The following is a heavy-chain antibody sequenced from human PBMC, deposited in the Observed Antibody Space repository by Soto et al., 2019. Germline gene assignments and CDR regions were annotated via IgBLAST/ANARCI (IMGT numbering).Heavy chain of an antibody. CDR3: AKHPSYATTWYVDY. CDR1: GFTFGSYA. CDR2: IRGNGGTT. V-gene: IGHV3-23*01. Sequence: EVQVLESGGGLVQPGGSLRLSCAASGFTFGSYAMSWVRQAPGKGLEWVSSIRGNGGTTYHADSVKGRFTISRDNSRNTLYLQMDSLRAEDTAVYYCAKHPSYATTWYVDYWGLGTPVTVSS. J-gene: IGHJ4*02. D-gene: IGHD3-16*01.